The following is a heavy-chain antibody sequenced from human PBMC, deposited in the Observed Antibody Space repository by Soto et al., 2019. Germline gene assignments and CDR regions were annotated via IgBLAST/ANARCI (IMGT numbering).Heavy chain of an antibody. CDR3: ARVEAGPYYYYYGMDV. CDR2: IYHSGST. Sequence: VQLQESGPGLVKPSGTLSLTCAVSGGSISSSNWWSWVRQPPGKGLEWIGEIYHSGSTNYNPSLKSRGTISVDKSKNQFSLKLRSVTAADTAVYYCARVEAGPYYYYYGMDVWGQGTTVTVSS. V-gene: IGHV4-4*02. D-gene: IGHD6-13*01. J-gene: IGHJ6*02. CDR1: GGSISSSNW.